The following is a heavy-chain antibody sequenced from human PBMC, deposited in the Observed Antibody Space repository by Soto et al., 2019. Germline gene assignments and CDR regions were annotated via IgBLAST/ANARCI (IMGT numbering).Heavy chain of an antibody. V-gene: IGHV4-34*01. CDR2: INHSGST. CDR3: ARVEEGAARPTDY. J-gene: IGHJ4*02. CDR1: GGSFSGYY. Sequence: SETLSLTCAVYGGSFSGYYWSWIRQPPGKGLEWIGEINHSGSTNYNPSLKSRVTISGDTSKNQFSLKLSSVTAADTAVYYCARVEEGAARPTDYWGQGTLVTVSS. D-gene: IGHD6-6*01.